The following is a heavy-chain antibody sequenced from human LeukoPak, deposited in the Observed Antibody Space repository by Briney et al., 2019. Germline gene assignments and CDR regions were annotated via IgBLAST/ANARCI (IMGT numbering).Heavy chain of an antibody. D-gene: IGHD3-9*01. CDR3: ARGGLRYFDWLSGIDY. V-gene: IGHV3-48*01. CDR2: ISSSSSTI. Sequence: PGGSLRISCAASGFTFSSYSMTWVRQAPGKGLEWVSYISSSSSTIYYADSVKGRFTISRDNAENSLYLQMNSLRAEDTAEYYCARGGLRYFDWLSGIDYWGQGTLVTVSS. J-gene: IGHJ4*02. CDR1: GFTFSSYS.